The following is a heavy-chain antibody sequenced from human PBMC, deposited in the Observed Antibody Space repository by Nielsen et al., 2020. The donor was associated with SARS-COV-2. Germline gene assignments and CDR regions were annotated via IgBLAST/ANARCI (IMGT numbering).Heavy chain of an antibody. D-gene: IGHD4-11*01. V-gene: IGHV4-34*01. CDR3: ARVWGDTVTTQLLGYYGMDV. J-gene: IGHJ6*02. Sequence: PGKGLEWIGEINHSGSTNYNPSLKSRVTISVDTSKNQFSLKLSSVTAADTAVYYCARVWGDTVTTQLLGYYGMDVWGQGTTVTVSS. CDR2: INHSGST.